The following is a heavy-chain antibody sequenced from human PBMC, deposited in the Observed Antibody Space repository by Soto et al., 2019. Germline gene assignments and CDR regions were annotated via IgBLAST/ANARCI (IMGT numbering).Heavy chain of an antibody. CDR2: ISAYNGNT. V-gene: IGHV1-18*01. J-gene: IGHJ5*02. CDR1: GYTFTSYG. Sequence: GASVKVSCKASGYTFTSYGISWVRQAPGQGFEWMGWISAYNGNTNYAQKLQGRVTMTTDTSTSTAYMELRSLRSDDTAVYYCARCVITIFGVVKDWFGPWGQGTLVTVSS. CDR3: ARCVITIFGVVKDWFGP. D-gene: IGHD3-3*01.